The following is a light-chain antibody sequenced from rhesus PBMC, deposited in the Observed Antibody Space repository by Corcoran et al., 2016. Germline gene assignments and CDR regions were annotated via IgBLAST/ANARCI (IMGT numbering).Light chain of an antibody. J-gene: IGKJ2*01. Sequence: DIQMTQSPSSLSASVGDRVTITCRASQAINTYINWYKQKPGNPSRRLIYAATTLESGVPSRFSGIGSGTHFTLTISSLQPEDIATYYCLHYNSYPYSFGQGTKVEIK. CDR2: AAT. V-gene: IGKV1-43*01. CDR1: QAINTY. CDR3: LHYNSYPYS.